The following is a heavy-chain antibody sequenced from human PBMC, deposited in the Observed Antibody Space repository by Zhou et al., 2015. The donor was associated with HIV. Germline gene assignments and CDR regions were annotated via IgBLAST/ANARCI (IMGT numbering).Heavy chain of an antibody. J-gene: IGHJ2*01. CDR3: ARERGGATRPDWRYFDL. D-gene: IGHD1-26*01. Sequence: QVQLVQSGAEVKRPGSSVKVSCQASGVTFTNYAISWVRQAPGQGLEWMGGITPTFGGADYAQKLHGRVTITADESTRTAYMELSSLRSEDTAIYYCARERGGATRPDWRYFDLWGRGTLVTVSS. CDR2: ITPTFGGA. CDR1: GVTFTNYA. V-gene: IGHV1-69*01.